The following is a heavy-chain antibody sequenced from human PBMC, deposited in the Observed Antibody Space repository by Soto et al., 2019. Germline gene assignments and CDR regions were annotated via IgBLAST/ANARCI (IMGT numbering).Heavy chain of an antibody. D-gene: IGHD4-4*01. CDR2: IYYSGST. J-gene: IGHJ5*02. V-gene: IGHV4-59*01. CDR3: ARGQGAATVSTWFDP. CDR1: GGSISSYY. Sequence: SETLSLTCTVSGGSISSYYGSWIRQPPGKGLEWIGYIYYSGSTNYNPSLKSRVTISVDTSKNQFSLKLSSVTAADTAVYYCARGQGAATVSTWFDPWGQGTLVTVSS.